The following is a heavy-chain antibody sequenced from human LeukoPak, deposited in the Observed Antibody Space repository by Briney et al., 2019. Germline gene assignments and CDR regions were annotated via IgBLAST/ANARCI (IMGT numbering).Heavy chain of an antibody. V-gene: IGHV3-48*03. CDR1: GFTFSSYE. CDR3: ARVSAAATREDFDY. J-gene: IGHJ4*02. CDR2: ISSSGSTI. D-gene: IGHD6-13*01. Sequence: GGSLRLSCAASGFTFSSYEMNWVRQAPGKGLEWVSYISSSGSTIYYADSVKGRFTISRDNAKNSLYLQMNSLRAEDTAVYYCARVSAAATREDFDYWGQGTLVTVSS.